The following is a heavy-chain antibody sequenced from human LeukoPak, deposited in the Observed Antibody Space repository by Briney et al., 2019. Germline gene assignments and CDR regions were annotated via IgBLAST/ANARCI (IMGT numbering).Heavy chain of an antibody. J-gene: IGHJ5*02. D-gene: IGHD4-17*01. CDR3: ARTMTTEGFDP. CDR1: GFTFSSYE. CDR2: ISSSGSTI. Sequence: GGSLRLSCAASGFTFSSYEMNWVRQAPGKGLEWVSYISSSGSTIYYADSVKGRFTISRDNAKNSLYLQMNSLRAEDTAVHYCARTMTTEGFDPWGQGTLVTVSS. V-gene: IGHV3-48*03.